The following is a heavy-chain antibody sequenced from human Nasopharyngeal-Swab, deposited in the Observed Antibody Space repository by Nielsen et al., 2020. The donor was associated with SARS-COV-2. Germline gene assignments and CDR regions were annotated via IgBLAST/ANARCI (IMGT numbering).Heavy chain of an antibody. CDR2: IKQDGSEK. CDR3: ARVRGSYSFDY. D-gene: IGHD1-26*01. Sequence: WIRQPTGKGLEWVANIKQDGSEKYYGDSVKGRFTISRDNAKNSLYLQMNSLRAEDTAVYYCARVRGSYSFDYWGQGTLVTVSS. J-gene: IGHJ4*02. V-gene: IGHV3-7*01.